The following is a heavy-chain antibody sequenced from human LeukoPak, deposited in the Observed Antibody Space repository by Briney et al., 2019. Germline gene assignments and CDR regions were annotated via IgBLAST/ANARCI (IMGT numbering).Heavy chain of an antibody. J-gene: IGHJ6*02. V-gene: IGHV3-23*01. CDR3: AKDKGWGYSTYDFYGMDV. CDR1: GFTFSSYW. CDR2: ISGSGDNT. Sequence: GGSLRLSCAASGFTFSSYWMSWVRQAPGRGLEWVSAISGSGDNTYYADSVKGRFTISRDNSKNTLYLQMNSLRAEDTAVYYCAKDKGWGYSTYDFYGMDVWGQGTTVTVSS. D-gene: IGHD1-26*01.